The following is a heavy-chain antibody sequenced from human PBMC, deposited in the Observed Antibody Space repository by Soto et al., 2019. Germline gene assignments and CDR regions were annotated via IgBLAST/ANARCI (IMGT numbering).Heavy chain of an antibody. D-gene: IGHD6-13*01. Sequence: PSETLSLTCTVSGGSISSYYWSWLRQPPGKGLEWIGYIYYSGSTNYNPSLKSRVTISVDTSKNQFSLKLSSVTAADTAVYYCAREGGDSSFSGPNDAFDIWGQGTMVTVSS. J-gene: IGHJ3*02. CDR2: IYYSGST. V-gene: IGHV4-59*01. CDR1: GGSISSYY. CDR3: AREGGDSSFSGPNDAFDI.